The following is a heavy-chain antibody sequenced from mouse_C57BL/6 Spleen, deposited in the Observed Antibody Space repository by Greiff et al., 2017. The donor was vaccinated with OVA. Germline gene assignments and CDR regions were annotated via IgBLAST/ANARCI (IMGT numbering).Heavy chain of an antibody. J-gene: IGHJ2*01. Sequence: QVQLQQSGPELVKPGASVKISCKASGYAFSSSWMNWVKQRPGKGLEWIGRIYTGDGDTNYNGKFKGKATLTADKSSSTAYMQLSSLTSEDSAVYFCAHDGYYSFDYWGQGTTLTVSS. CDR3: AHDGYYSFDY. CDR1: GYAFSSSW. CDR2: IYTGDGDT. V-gene: IGHV1-82*01. D-gene: IGHD2-3*01.